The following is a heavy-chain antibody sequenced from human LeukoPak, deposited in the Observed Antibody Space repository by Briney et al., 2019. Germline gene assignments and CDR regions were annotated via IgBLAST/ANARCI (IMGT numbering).Heavy chain of an antibody. V-gene: IGHV3-30*12. CDR2: IFSDGIRK. D-gene: IGHD1-26*01. CDR1: GFTFSTYG. J-gene: IGHJ4*02. Sequence: PGGSLRLSCATSGFTFSTYGMEWVRQAPGKGLEWVAIIFSDGIRKYYADSVKGRFTISRDISGSTLYLEMNSLSAEDTAVYYCARASGPIKKNRFDQWGQGTLVTVSS. CDR3: ARASGPIKKNRFDQ.